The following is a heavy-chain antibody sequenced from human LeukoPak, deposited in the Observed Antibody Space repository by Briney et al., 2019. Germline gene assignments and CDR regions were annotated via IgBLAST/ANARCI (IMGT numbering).Heavy chain of an antibody. D-gene: IGHD3-10*01. J-gene: IGHJ4*02. CDR2: ISSSSSYI. CDR3: ARGQGLLWFGELPVYFDY. V-gene: IGHV3-21*04. Sequence: GGSLRLSCAASGFTFSSYSMNWVRQAPGKGLEWVSSISSSSSYIYYADSVKGRFTISRDNSKNTLYLQMNSLRAEDTAVYYCARGQGLLWFGELPVYFDYWGQGTLVTVSS. CDR1: GFTFSSYS.